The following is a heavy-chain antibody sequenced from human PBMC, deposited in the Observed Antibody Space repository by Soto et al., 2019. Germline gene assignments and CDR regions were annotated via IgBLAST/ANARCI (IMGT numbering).Heavy chain of an antibody. Sequence: GGSLRLSCAASGFTFSSYAMSWVRRAPGKGLEWVSAISGSGGGTYYADSVKGRFTISRDNSKNTLYLQMNSLRAEDTAVYYCAKDDGSSWHYFDSWRQGTLVTVSS. CDR2: ISGSGGGT. V-gene: IGHV3-23*01. J-gene: IGHJ4*02. CDR3: AKDDGSSWHYFDS. D-gene: IGHD6-13*01. CDR1: GFTFSSYA.